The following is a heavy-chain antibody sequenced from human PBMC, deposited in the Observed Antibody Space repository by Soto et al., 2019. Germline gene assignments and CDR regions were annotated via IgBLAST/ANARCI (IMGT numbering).Heavy chain of an antibody. CDR3: ADRRFSPRSYYFDY. D-gene: IGHD3-16*02. Sequence: QITLKESGPTLVKPTQTLTLTCTFSGFSLNTRGVGVGWIRQPPGKALEWLALIYWDDDKRYSPSLKSRLTIPRDTSKIQVVLTMTNMHPVDTATYYYADRRFSPRSYYFDYWGQGTLVTDSS. CDR1: GFSLNTRGVG. CDR2: IYWDDDK. J-gene: IGHJ4*02. V-gene: IGHV2-5*02.